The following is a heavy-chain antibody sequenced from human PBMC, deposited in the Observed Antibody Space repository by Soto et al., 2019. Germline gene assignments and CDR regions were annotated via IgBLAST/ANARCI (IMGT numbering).Heavy chain of an antibody. CDR2: IIPIFGTA. D-gene: IGHD3-10*01. CDR1: GGTFSSYA. CDR3: APHYYGSGSFWKGP. V-gene: IGHV1-69*06. J-gene: IGHJ5*02. Sequence: ASVKVSCKASGGTFSSYAISWVRQAPGQGLEWMGGIIPIFGTANYAQKFQGRVTITADKSTSTAYMELSSLRSEDTAVYYCAPHYYGSGSFWKGPWGQGTLVTAPQ.